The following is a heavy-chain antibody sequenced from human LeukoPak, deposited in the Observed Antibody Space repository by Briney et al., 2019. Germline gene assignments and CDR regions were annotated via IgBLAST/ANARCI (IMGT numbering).Heavy chain of an antibody. CDR2: IYHSGST. J-gene: IGHJ6*03. V-gene: IGHV4-4*02. CDR1: GGSISSSNW. Sequence: SETLSLTCAVSGGSISSSNWWSWVRQPPGKGLEWIGEIYHSGSTNYNPSLKSRVTISVDTSKNQFSLKLSSVTAADTAVYYCARHTYYYYYMDVWGKGTTVTISS. CDR3: ARHTYYYYYMDV.